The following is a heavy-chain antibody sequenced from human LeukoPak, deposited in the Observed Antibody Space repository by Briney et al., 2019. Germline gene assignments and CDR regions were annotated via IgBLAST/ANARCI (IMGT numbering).Heavy chain of an antibody. D-gene: IGHD2-21*02. J-gene: IGHJ4*02. CDR1: GFTFNSYA. CDR2: ISVTGSST. V-gene: IGHV3-23*01. Sequence: GGSLSLSCVPSGFTFNSYAMSWVRQAPGQGLEWVSTISVTGSSTFYADSVKGPFTISRDNSKYTLYLQMNGLRVEDTAVYYCAKTLRSGDWYFDYWGQGTLVTVSS. CDR3: AKTLRSGDWYFDY.